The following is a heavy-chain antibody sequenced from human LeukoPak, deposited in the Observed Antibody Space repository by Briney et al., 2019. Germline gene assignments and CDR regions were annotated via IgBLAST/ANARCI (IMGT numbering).Heavy chain of an antibody. J-gene: IGHJ4*02. CDR2: VSGSGDRM. Sequence: GGSLRLSCAASGFTSSSYALNWVRQAPGKGLEWVATVSGSGDRMYHADSVKGRFTISKDNSKNTIYLQMNSLRAEDTALYYCAKAAAAPGFDFWGQGTLVTVSS. D-gene: IGHD6-13*01. CDR1: GFTSSSYA. V-gene: IGHV3-23*01. CDR3: AKAAAAPGFDF.